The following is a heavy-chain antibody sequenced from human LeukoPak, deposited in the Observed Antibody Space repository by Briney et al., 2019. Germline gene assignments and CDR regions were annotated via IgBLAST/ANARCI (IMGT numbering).Heavy chain of an antibody. CDR1: GFTFSSFW. Sequence: PGGSLRLSCAASGFTFSSFWMSWVRQAPGKGLEWVANIKQDGSDKYYVDSVKGRFTISRDNAKNSLYLQMNSLRAEDTAVYYCARGYGSGSSHIDYWGQGTLVTVSS. CDR3: ARGYGSGSSHIDY. V-gene: IGHV3-7*01. D-gene: IGHD3-10*01. CDR2: IKQDGSDK. J-gene: IGHJ4*02.